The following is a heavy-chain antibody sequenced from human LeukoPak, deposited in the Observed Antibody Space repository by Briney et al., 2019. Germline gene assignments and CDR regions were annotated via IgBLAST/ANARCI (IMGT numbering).Heavy chain of an antibody. V-gene: IGHV3-7*03. CDR2: IKPDGTTK. D-gene: IGHD6-13*01. CDR3: ARSIPYGTTWYGRSDY. CDR1: GDSINSLDL. Sequence: GTLSLTCTVSGDSINSLDLWSWVRQAPGKGLEWVTNIKPDGTTKFYVDSVKGRFTISRDNALNSLYLQMNSLRAEDTAIYYCARSIPYGTTWYGRSDYWGQGTLVTVSS. J-gene: IGHJ4*02.